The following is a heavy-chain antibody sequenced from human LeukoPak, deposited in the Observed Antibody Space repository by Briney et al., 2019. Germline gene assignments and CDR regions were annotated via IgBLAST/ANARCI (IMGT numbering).Heavy chain of an antibody. V-gene: IGHV3-74*01. CDR2: INIDGSNT. CDR1: GFTFSSYW. CDR3: ARVGRGGNWVDP. D-gene: IGHD3-10*01. Sequence: PGGSLRLSCAASGFTFSSYWMPWVRQTPGKGLVWVSRINIDGSNTNYADSVKGRFTISRDNAKNTLYLQMNSLRDEDTAVYYCARVGRGGNWVDPWGQGTLVTVSS. J-gene: IGHJ5*02.